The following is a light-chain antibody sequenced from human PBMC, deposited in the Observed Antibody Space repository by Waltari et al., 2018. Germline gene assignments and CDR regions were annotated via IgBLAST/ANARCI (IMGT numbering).Light chain of an antibody. CDR1: QNLLYGPNKKNY. J-gene: IGKJ4*01. Sequence: DIVMTQSPDSLAVSLGERAVINCKSSQNLLYGPNKKNYLAWYQQKSGQPPTRIVYWASSRVSGVPDRFSASGSGTDFTLTISSLQAEDVAVYYCHQYYSAPLTFGGGTKVEIK. CDR2: WAS. V-gene: IGKV4-1*01. CDR3: HQYYSAPLT.